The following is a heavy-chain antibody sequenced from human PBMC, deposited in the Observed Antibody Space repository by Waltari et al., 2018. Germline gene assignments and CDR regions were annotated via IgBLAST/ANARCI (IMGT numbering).Heavy chain of an antibody. Sequence: EVQLLESGGGLVQPGGSLRLSCAASGFTFRSYAMNWVRQAPGKGLEWVSAITGNGGRTYYADSVKGRFTISRDNSKNTLYLQVNSLTAEDTAVYYCAKDRGSTGWTLDYWGQGTLVTVSS. J-gene: IGHJ4*02. V-gene: IGHV3-23*01. D-gene: IGHD6-19*01. CDR2: ITGNGGRT. CDR3: AKDRGSTGWTLDY. CDR1: GFTFRSYA.